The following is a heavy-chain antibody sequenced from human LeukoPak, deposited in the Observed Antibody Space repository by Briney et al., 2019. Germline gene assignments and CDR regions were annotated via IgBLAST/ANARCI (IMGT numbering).Heavy chain of an antibody. J-gene: IGHJ6*03. CDR1: GGTFSSNT. D-gene: IGHD3-3*01. Sequence: GASVKVSCKASGGTFSSNTISWVRQAPGQGLECMGGIIPIFGTANYAQKFQGRVTITADESTSTAYMELSSLRSEDTAVYYCARVDYDFWSGYTGPTQYYYYYMDVWGKGTTVTVSS. CDR3: ARVDYDFWSGYTGPTQYYYYYMDV. V-gene: IGHV1-69*13. CDR2: IIPIFGTA.